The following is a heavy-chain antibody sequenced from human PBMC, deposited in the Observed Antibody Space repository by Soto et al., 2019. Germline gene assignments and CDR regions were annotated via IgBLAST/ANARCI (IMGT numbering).Heavy chain of an antibody. CDR1: GGSFSGYY. V-gene: IGHV4-34*01. CDR2: INHSGST. D-gene: IGHD2-15*01. Sequence: SETLSLTCAVYGGSFSGYYWSWIRQPPGKGLEWIGEINHSGSTNYNPSLKSRVTISVDTSKNQFSLKLSSVTAADTAVYYCARGRGGGSSSFRFGGYYFWGQGTLVTVSS. CDR3: ARGRGGGSSSFRFGGYYF. J-gene: IGHJ4*02.